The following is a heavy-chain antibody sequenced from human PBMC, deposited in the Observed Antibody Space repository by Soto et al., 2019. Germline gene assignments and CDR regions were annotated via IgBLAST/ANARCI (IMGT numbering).Heavy chain of an antibody. J-gene: IGHJ4*02. CDR2: INVINGNA. Sequence: ASVKVSRKASGYTFTSYDMHWVRRAPGQRLEWMGRINVINGNAYYSQRFQGRATFTRDTSASTGYMELSSLISGDTAVYYCVESRGWWAFHYWGEGPVVTVS. CDR3: VESRGWWAFHY. D-gene: IGHD6-19*01. CDR1: GYTFTSYD. V-gene: IGHV1-3*01.